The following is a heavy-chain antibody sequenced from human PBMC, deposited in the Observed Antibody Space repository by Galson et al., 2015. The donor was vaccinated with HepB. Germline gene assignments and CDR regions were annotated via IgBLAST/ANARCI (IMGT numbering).Heavy chain of an antibody. CDR2: ISFDGVNK. D-gene: IGHD2-2*01. V-gene: IGHV3-30-3*01. Sequence: SLRLSCAASGFTFDNYHMHWVRQAPGMGLEWVAVISFDGVNKYYAASVKGRFSISRDNSKNTLFLQMSSLRAEDTAVYYCARDPVVDVSTALGGWFDPWGQGTLVTVSS. CDR3: ARDPVVDVSTALGGWFDP. CDR1: GFTFDNYH. J-gene: IGHJ5*02.